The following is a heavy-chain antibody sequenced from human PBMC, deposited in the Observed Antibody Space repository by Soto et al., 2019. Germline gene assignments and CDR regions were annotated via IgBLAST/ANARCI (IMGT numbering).Heavy chain of an antibody. CDR3: ARTGRYGGNEFDY. CDR1: GYSISSNNW. J-gene: IGHJ4*02. CDR2: IYYSGST. Sequence: SETLSLTCAVSGYSISSNNWWGWIRQSPGKGLEWIGYIYYSGSTYYNPSLKSRVAMSVDTSKNQFSLRLSSVTAVDTAVYYCARTGRYGGNEFDYWGQGTQVTVSS. D-gene: IGHD2-15*01. V-gene: IGHV4-28*01.